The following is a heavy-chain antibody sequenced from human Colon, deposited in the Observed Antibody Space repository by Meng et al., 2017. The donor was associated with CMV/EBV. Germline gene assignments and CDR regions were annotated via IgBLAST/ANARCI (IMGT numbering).Heavy chain of an antibody. Sequence: ASVKVSCKASGYMFANYGITWVRQAPGQGLEWMGWISVYNGNTDYSQKFQGRVTITADKSTSTAYMELSSLRSEDTAVYYCARGGEIIVVVPAAIGYGMDVWGQGTTVTVSS. J-gene: IGHJ6*02. CDR2: ISVYNGNT. D-gene: IGHD2-2*02. V-gene: IGHV1-18*01. CDR3: ARGGEIIVVVPAAIGYGMDV. CDR1: GYMFANYG.